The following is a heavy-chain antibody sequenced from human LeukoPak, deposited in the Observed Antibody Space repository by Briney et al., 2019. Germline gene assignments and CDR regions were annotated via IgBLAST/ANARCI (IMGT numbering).Heavy chain of an antibody. CDR2: IYHSGST. CDR1: GYSISSGYY. Sequence: KASETLSLTCTVSGYSISSGYYWGWIRQPPGKGLEWIGSIYHSGSTYYNPSLKSRVTISVDTSKNQFSLKLSSVTAADTAVYYCAREDLNTIFGVVIETNNWFDPWGQGTLVTVSS. J-gene: IGHJ5*02. V-gene: IGHV4-38-2*02. CDR3: AREDLNTIFGVVIETNNWFDP. D-gene: IGHD3-3*01.